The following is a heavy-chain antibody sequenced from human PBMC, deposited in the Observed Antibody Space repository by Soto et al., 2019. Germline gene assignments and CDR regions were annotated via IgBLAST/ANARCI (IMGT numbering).Heavy chain of an antibody. J-gene: IGHJ3*02. CDR2: ISGSGGST. CDR3: AKTYSSSWYGVVTAIPNAFDI. D-gene: IGHD6-13*01. V-gene: IGHV3-23*01. CDR1: GLTFSSYA. Sequence: HPGGSLRLSCAASGLTFSSYAMSWVRQAPGKGLEWVSAISGSGGSTYYADSVKGRFTISRDNSKNTLYLQMNSLRAEDTAVYYCAKTYSSSWYGVVTAIPNAFDIWGQGTMVTVSS.